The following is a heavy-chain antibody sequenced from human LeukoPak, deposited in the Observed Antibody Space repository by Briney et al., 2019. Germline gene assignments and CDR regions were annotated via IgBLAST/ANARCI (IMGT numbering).Heavy chain of an antibody. J-gene: IGHJ6*02. CDR2: INTNTGNP. CDR1: GYTFTSYA. V-gene: IGHV7-4-1*02. D-gene: IGHD3-10*01. CDR3: ARVVNNGSGSYYYYYYGMDV. Sequence: ASVKVSCKASGYTFTSYAMNWVRQAPGQGLEWMGWINTNTGNPTYAQGFTGRFVFSLDTSVSTAYLQISSLKAEDTAVYYCARVVNNGSGSYYYYYYGMDVWGQGTTVTVSS.